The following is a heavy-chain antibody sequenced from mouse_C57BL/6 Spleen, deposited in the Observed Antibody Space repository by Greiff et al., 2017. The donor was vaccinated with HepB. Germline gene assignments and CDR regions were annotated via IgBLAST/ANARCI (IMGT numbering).Heavy chain of an antibody. Sequence: EVKVVESGEGLVKPGGSLKLSCAASGFTFSSYAMSWVRQTPEKRLEWVAYISSGGDYIYYADTVKGRFTISRDNARNTLYLQMSSLKSEDTAMYYCTRDRDGNYDYWGQGTTLTVSS. CDR2: ISSGGDYI. CDR1: GFTFSSYA. D-gene: IGHD2-1*01. J-gene: IGHJ2*01. V-gene: IGHV5-9-1*02. CDR3: TRDRDGNYDY.